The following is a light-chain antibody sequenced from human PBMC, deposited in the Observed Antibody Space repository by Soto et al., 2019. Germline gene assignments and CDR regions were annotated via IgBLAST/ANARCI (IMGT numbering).Light chain of an antibody. CDR3: QQYNNWPPWT. CDR2: VAS. CDR1: QSISSN. Sequence: EIVMTQSPATLSVSPGERATLSCRASQSISSNLAWYQQKPGQAPRLLIYVASTRATGIPARFSGSGSGTEFTLTISNLQSEDFAVYYCQQYNNWPPWTFGQGTKVDIK. V-gene: IGKV3D-15*01. J-gene: IGKJ1*01.